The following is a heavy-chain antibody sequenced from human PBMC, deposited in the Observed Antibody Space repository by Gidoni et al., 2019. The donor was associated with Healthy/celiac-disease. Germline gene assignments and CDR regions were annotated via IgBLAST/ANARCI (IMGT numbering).Heavy chain of an antibody. CDR1: GFSLSTRGVG. V-gene: IGHV2-5*01. J-gene: IGHJ3*02. CDR2: IYWNDDK. D-gene: IGHD3-22*01. CDR3: AHSAMIVVGPAFDI. Sequence: QITLQESGPTLVKPTQTLTLTCTFSGFSLSTRGVGVGWIRQPPGKALEWLALIYWNDDKRYSPSLKSRLTITKDTSKNQVVLTMTNMDPVDTATYYCAHSAMIVVGPAFDIWGQGTMVTVSS.